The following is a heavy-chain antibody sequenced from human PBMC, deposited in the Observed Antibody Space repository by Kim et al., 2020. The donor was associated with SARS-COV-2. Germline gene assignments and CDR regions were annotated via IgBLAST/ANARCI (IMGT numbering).Heavy chain of an antibody. V-gene: IGHV3-7*01. Sequence: GGSLRHSCAASGFTFSSYWMSWVRQAPGKGLEWVANIKQDGSEKYYVDSVKGRFTISRDNAKNSLYLQMNSLRAEETAVYYCARDTFYYGSGEYYYGMDVWGQGTTVTVSS. CDR1: GFTFSSYW. D-gene: IGHD3-10*01. CDR3: ARDTFYYGSGEYYYGMDV. CDR2: IKQDGSEK. J-gene: IGHJ6*02.